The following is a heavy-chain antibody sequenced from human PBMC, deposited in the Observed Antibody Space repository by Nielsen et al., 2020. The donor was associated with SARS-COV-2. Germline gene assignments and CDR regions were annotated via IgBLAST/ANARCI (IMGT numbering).Heavy chain of an antibody. Sequence: SETLSLTCAVYVGSFSGYYWSWIRQPPGQGLEWIGEINHSGSTNYNPSLKSRVTISVDTSKNQFSLKLSSVTAADTAVYYCARGRYYYDSSGHQEYYFDYWGQGTLVTVSS. CDR3: ARGRYYYDSSGHQEYYFDY. CDR2: INHSGST. V-gene: IGHV4-34*01. J-gene: IGHJ4*02. D-gene: IGHD3-22*01. CDR1: VGSFSGYY.